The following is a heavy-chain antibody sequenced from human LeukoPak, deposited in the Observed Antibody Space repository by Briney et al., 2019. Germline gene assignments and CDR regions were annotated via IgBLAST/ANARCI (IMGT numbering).Heavy chain of an antibody. J-gene: IGHJ4*02. CDR2: IRYDGSNK. V-gene: IGHV3-30*02. CDR3: ATLYDSMNSFDY. Sequence: GSLRLSCAASGFTFSSYGMHWVRQAPGKGLEWVAFIRYDGSNKYYADSVKGRFTISRDNSKNTLYLQMNSLRAEDTAVYYCATLYDSMNSFDYWGQGTLVTVSS. CDR1: GFTFSSYG. D-gene: IGHD3-22*01.